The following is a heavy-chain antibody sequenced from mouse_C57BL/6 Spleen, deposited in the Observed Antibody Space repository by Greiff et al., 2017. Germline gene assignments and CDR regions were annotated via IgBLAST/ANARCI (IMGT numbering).Heavy chain of an antibody. D-gene: IGHD2-4*01. J-gene: IGHJ3*01. CDR3: AREDDYDDDAWFAY. Sequence: VQRVESGPGLVQPSQSLSITCTVSGFSLTSYGVHWVRQSPGKGLEWLGVIWSGGSTDYNAAFISRLSISKDNSKSQVFFKMNSLQADDTAIYYCAREDDYDDDAWFAYWGQGTLVTVSA. CDR1: GFSLTSYG. V-gene: IGHV2-2*01. CDR2: IWSGGST.